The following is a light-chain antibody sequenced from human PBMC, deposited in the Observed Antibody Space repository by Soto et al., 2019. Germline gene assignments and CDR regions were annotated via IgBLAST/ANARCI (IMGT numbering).Light chain of an antibody. CDR1: QTISSN. CDR3: QQYHNWPWT. CDR2: SAS. Sequence: DRVMTQAPATLSVSPGDRATVSCRAGQTISSNLAWYQQKPGQAPRLLIHSASTRATGIPARFSGSGSGTEFTLTISSLQSEDFAVYYCQQYHNWPWTFGQGTKVDI. V-gene: IGKV3-15*01. J-gene: IGKJ1*01.